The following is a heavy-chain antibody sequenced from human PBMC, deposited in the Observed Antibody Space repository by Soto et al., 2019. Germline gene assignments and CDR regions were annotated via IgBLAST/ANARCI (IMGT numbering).Heavy chain of an antibody. J-gene: IGHJ4*02. D-gene: IGHD2-2*01. CDR2: IYYSGST. CDR1: GGSISSGGYY. V-gene: IGHV4-31*03. Sequence: SETVSLTCTVSGGSISSGGYYWSWIRQHPGKGLEWIGYIYYSGSTYYNPSLKSRVTISVDTSKNQFSLKLSSVTAADTAVYYCARELGYCSSTSCYDGSGWGQGTLVTVFS. CDR3: ARELGYCSSTSCYDGSG.